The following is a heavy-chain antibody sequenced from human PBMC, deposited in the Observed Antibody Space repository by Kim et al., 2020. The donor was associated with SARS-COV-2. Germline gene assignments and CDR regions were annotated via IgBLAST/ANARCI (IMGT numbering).Heavy chain of an antibody. D-gene: IGHD3-10*01. CDR1: GGSISSYY. CDR3: ASMVRGVSQYYYYGMDV. Sequence: SDTLSLTCTVSGGSISSYYWSWIRQPPGKGLEWIGYIYYSGSTNYNPSLKSRVTISVDTSKNQFSLKLSSVTAADTAVYYCASMVRGVSQYYYYGMDVWGQGTTVTVSS. V-gene: IGHV4-59*13. CDR2: IYYSGST. J-gene: IGHJ6*02.